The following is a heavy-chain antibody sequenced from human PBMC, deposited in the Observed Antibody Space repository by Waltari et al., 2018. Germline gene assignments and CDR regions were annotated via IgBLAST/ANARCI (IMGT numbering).Heavy chain of an antibody. J-gene: IGHJ6*02. D-gene: IGHD1-7*01. Sequence: VESGGGLVPAWASPGFTCDVVGFCLSQFSLPWVRQAPGKGLEWVAVIRNDGSNTYYADSVKGRFTISRDNSENTVYLQMNGLRAEDTAVYFCGRDARLLNWNYELDVWGQGTTVTVSS. CDR1: GFCLSQFS. V-gene: IGHV3-33*08. CDR2: IRNDGSNT. CDR3: GRDARLLNWNYELDV.